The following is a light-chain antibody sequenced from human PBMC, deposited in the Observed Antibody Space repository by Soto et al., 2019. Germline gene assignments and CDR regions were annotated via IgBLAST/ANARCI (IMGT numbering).Light chain of an antibody. V-gene: IGLV2-8*01. CDR2: DVS. CDR3: SSYAGTHIV. J-gene: IGLJ1*01. CDR1: SSDVGGYNY. Sequence: QSVLTQPPSASGSPGQSVAISCTGTSSDVGGYNYVSWYQQLPGKAPKLMIYDVSKRPSGVPDRFSGSKSGNSASLTVSGLQAADEADYYCSSYAGTHIVFGTGTKV.